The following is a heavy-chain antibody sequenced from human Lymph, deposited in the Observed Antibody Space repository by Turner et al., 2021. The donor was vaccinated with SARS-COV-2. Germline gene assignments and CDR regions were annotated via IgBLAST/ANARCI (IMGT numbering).Heavy chain of an antibody. Sequence: QVQLLESGGRVVQPGTSLRLSCAASGFTFSSYVMHWVGQAPDKGLEWMAVISYDGSNKYYAGSVKGRFNISRDYSKNTLYRQMNSLRAEDTGIYYCERGVQEFDSWGQGTLVTVSS. V-gene: IGHV3-30*04. J-gene: IGHJ5*01. CDR3: ERGVQEFDS. D-gene: IGHD1-1*01. CDR1: GFTFSSYV. CDR2: ISYDGSNK.